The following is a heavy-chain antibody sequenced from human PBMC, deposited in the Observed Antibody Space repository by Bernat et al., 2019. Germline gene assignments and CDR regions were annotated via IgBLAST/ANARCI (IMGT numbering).Heavy chain of an antibody. Sequence: QLQLQESGPGLVKPSETLSPTCTVSGGSISSSSYYWGWIRQPPGKGLEWIGSIYYSGSTYYNPSLKRRVTISVDTSKNQFSLKLSSVTAADTAVYYCARPSFDILTGYLFDYWGQGTLVTVSS. V-gene: IGHV4-39*01. CDR1: GGSISSSSYY. CDR2: IYYSGST. CDR3: ARPSFDILTGYLFDY. J-gene: IGHJ4*02. D-gene: IGHD3-9*01.